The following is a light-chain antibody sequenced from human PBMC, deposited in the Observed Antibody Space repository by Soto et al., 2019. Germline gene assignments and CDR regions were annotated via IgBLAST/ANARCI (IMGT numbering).Light chain of an antibody. V-gene: IGKV1-5*03. Sequence: DIQMTQSPSTLSASVGDRVTITCRASQSISTWLAWYQQKPGKAPKLLIYKASSLESGVPSRFSGSGSGTEFTLTISSLQPDDFATYYCQQYNSYSPWTSGQGTK. CDR3: QQYNSYSPWT. J-gene: IGKJ1*01. CDR1: QSISTW. CDR2: KAS.